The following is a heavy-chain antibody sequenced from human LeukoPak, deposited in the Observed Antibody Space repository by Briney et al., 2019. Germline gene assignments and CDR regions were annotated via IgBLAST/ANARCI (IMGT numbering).Heavy chain of an antibody. Sequence: GGSVRLSCAASGFTFSIYAMNGVRQAPGKGLEWGSVIIESGGSTNYADSVEGRFTISRDNSENTLYLQMNSLRAEDTAVYYCVKRSPSGTFYFDYWGQGTLVTVSS. CDR2: IIESGGST. CDR1: GFTFSIYA. D-gene: IGHD1-26*01. J-gene: IGHJ4*02. V-gene: IGHV3-23*01. CDR3: VKRSPSGTFYFDY.